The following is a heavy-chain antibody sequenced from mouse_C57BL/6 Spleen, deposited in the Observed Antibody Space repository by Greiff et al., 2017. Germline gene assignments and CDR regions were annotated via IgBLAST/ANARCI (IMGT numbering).Heavy chain of an antibody. J-gene: IGHJ3*01. V-gene: IGHV1-61*01. Sequence: QVQLQQPGAELVRPGSSVKLSCKASGYTFTSYWMDWVKQRPGQGLEWIGNIYPSDSEPHYNQKFKDKATLTVDKSSSTAYMQLSSLTSEDSAVYYCARLGSIYDGYPAWFAYWGQGTLVTVSA. D-gene: IGHD2-3*01. CDR3: ARLGSIYDGYPAWFAY. CDR2: IYPSDSEP. CDR1: GYTFTSYW.